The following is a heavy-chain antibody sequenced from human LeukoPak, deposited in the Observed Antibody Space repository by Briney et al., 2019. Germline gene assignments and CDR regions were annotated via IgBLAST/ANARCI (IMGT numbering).Heavy chain of an antibody. CDR1: GGSISSYY. V-gene: IGHV4-59*12. Sequence: SETLSLTCTVSGGSISSYYWSWIRQPPGKGLEWIGYIYYSGSTNYNPSLKSRVTISVDKSKNQFSLKLSSVTAADTAVYYCARGGGVGATYFDYWGQGTLVTVSS. CDR3: ARGGGVGATYFDY. D-gene: IGHD1-26*01. CDR2: IYYSGST. J-gene: IGHJ4*02.